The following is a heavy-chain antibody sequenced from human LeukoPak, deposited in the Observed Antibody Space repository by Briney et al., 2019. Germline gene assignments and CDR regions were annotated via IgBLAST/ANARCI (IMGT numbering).Heavy chain of an antibody. CDR2: IYYSGST. CDR1: GGSISSDY. J-gene: IGHJ4*02. V-gene: IGHV4-59*08. CDR3: ARALDYYGSGSPYYFDY. Sequence: SETLSLTCTVSGGSISSDYWSWIRQPPGKGLEWIGYIYYSGSTDYNPSLKGRVTISVDTSKNQFSLKLSSVTAADTAVYYCARALDYYGSGSPYYFDYWGQGTLVTVSS. D-gene: IGHD3-10*01.